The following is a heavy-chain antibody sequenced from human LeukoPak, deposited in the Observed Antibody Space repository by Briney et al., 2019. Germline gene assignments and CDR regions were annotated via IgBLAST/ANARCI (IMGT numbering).Heavy chain of an antibody. J-gene: IGHJ4*02. CDR3: ARDRIRFTMIVVDPGY. CDR1: GYTFTSYG. D-gene: IGHD3-22*01. CDR2: ISAYSGNT. Sequence: ASVKVSCKASGYTFTSYGISWVRQAPGQGLEWMGWISAYSGNTNYAQKLQGRVTMTTDTSTSTAYMELRSLRSDDTAVYYCARDRIRFTMIVVDPGYWGQGTLVTVSS. V-gene: IGHV1-18*01.